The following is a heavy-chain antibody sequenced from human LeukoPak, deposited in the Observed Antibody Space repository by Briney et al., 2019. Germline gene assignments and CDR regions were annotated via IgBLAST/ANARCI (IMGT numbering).Heavy chain of an antibody. J-gene: IGHJ4*02. CDR1: GGSFSGYY. Sequence: SETLSLTCAVYGGSFSGYYWSWIRQPPGKGLEWIGEINRSGSTNYNPSLKSRVTISVDTSKNQFSLKLSSVTAADTAVYYCARGNYYDSSGSDYWGQGTLVTVSS. CDR2: INRSGST. CDR3: ARGNYYDSSGSDY. D-gene: IGHD3-22*01. V-gene: IGHV4-34*01.